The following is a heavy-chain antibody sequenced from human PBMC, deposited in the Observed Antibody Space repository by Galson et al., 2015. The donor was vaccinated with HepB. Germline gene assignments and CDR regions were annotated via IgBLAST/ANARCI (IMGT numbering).Heavy chain of an antibody. CDR3: ARSGGARQREKKDQLLLRWFDP. J-gene: IGHJ5*02. Sequence: TLSLTCTVSGGSISSGGYYWSWIRQHPGKGLEWIGYIYYSGSTYYNPSLKSRVTISVDTSKNQFSLKLSSVTAADTAVYYCARSGGARQREKKDQLLLRWFDPWGQGTLVTVSS. CDR2: IYYSGST. V-gene: IGHV4-31*03. CDR1: GGSISSGGYY. D-gene: IGHD2-15*01.